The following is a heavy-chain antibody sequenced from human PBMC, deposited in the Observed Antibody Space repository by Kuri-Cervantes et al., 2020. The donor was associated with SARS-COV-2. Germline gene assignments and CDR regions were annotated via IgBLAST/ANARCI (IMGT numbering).Heavy chain of an antibody. Sequence: SETLSLTCAVSGYSINTGYYWGWIRQPPGKGLEWIGSIYHSGTTYYKPSLKSRVTISVDTSKNQFSLKLTSVTAADTAVYYCARAGGWLQFTGGQNWYFDLWGRGTLVTVSS. V-gene: IGHV4-38-2*01. CDR3: ARAGGWLQFTGGQNWYFDL. J-gene: IGHJ2*01. D-gene: IGHD5-24*01. CDR2: IYHSGTT. CDR1: GYSINTGYY.